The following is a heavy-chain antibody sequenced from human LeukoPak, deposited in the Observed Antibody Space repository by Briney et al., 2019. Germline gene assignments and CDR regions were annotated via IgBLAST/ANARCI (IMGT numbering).Heavy chain of an antibody. CDR1: GGTFNTYT. CDR2: IIPLFGTA. Sequence: SVKVSCTASGGTFNTYTITWVRQAPGQGLEWMGGIIPLFGTANFAQRFQGRVTLTTDESTSTAYMELSSLISEDTAIYYCARVDRYHFYLDVWGKGTTVTVSS. J-gene: IGHJ6*03. CDR3: ARVDRYHFYLDV. V-gene: IGHV1-69*05.